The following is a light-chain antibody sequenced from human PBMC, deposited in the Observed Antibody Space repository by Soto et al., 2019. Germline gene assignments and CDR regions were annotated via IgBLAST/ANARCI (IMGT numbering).Light chain of an antibody. CDR3: SSFAGNNNLV. J-gene: IGLJ2*01. V-gene: IGLV2-8*01. Sequence: QSALTQPPSASGSPGQSVTISCTGTSSDVGGYNYVSWYQRHPGKAPKLMISEVSKRPSGVPDRFSGSKSGNTASLTVSGLQAADEADYYCSSFAGNNNLVFGGGTKLTVL. CDR1: SSDVGGYNY. CDR2: EVS.